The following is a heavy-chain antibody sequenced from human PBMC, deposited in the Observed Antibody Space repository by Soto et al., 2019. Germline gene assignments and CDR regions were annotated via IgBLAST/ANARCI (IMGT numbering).Heavy chain of an antibody. Sequence: SETLSLTCTVSGGSISSYYWSWFRQPPGKGLEWIGYIYYSGSTNYNPSLKSRVTISVDTSKNQFSLKLSSVTAADTAVYYCARASTVTTRGSRNNWFDPWGQGTLVTVSS. CDR3: ARASTVTTRGSRNNWFDP. D-gene: IGHD4-17*01. CDR1: GGSISSYY. J-gene: IGHJ5*02. V-gene: IGHV4-59*08. CDR2: IYYSGST.